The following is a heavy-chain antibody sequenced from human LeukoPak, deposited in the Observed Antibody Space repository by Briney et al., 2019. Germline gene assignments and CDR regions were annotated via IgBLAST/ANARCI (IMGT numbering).Heavy chain of an antibody. Sequence: PSETLSLTCTVSGGSISSYYWSWIRQPPGKGLEWIGYIYYSGSTNYNPSLKSRVTISVDTSKNQFSLKLSSVTAADTALYYCARMSGGSWFDPWGQGTLVTVSS. J-gene: IGHJ5*02. CDR1: GGSISSYY. D-gene: IGHD1-26*01. CDR3: ARMSGGSWFDP. CDR2: IYYSGST. V-gene: IGHV4-59*01.